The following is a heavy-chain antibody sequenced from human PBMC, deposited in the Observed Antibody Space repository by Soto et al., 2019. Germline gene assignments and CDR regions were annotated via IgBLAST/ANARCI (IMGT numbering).Heavy chain of an antibody. J-gene: IGHJ4*02. CDR3: AREINYSKYPRVIDY. D-gene: IGHD1-7*01. V-gene: IGHV3-11*01. Sequence: QVQMVESGGGLVKPGGSLRLSCAASGFTFDNYYMSWIRQAPGKGLEWVSYISSSDGTTYYADSLKGRFTISRDNAKNSLYLQTNSLRAEHTAVYYCAREINYSKYPRVIDYWGQGTLVTVSS. CDR1: GFTFDNYY. CDR2: ISSSDGTT.